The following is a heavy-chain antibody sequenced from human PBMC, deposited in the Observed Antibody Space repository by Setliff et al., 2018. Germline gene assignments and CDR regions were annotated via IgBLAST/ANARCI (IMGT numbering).Heavy chain of an antibody. CDR3: ARGPAKSAGQWGSHFFDY. Sequence: GSLRLSCAASGFTFSNYWMHWVRQAPGKGLVWVSRITTDGSSTSYADSVKGRFTISRDNAKNTLYLQMDSLRAEDTAVYYCARGPAKSAGQWGSHFFDYWGQGTLVTVSS. J-gene: IGHJ4*02. CDR2: ITTDGSST. CDR1: GFTFSNYW. V-gene: IGHV3-74*01. D-gene: IGHD2-2*01.